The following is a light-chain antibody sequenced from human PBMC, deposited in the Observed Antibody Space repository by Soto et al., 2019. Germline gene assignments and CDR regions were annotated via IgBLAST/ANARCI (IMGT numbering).Light chain of an antibody. CDR1: QSVSSNY. J-gene: IGKJ4*01. Sequence: EIVLTQSPGTLSLSPGERATLSCRASQSVSSNYVAWYQQKPGQTPKVLIDRASSRATGIPDRVSGSGSGTDFTLTISRLEPEDVAMYDCQQYGSSPLTFGGGTKVEIK. CDR2: RAS. V-gene: IGKV3-20*01. CDR3: QQYGSSPLT.